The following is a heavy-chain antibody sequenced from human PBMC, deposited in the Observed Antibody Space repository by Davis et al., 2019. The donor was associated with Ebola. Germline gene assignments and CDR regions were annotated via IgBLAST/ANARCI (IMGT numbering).Heavy chain of an antibody. V-gene: IGHV3-33*08. CDR2: IWYDGSNK. D-gene: IGHD4-17*01. Sequence: GGSLRLSCAASGFTFSSYSMNWVRQAPGKGLEWVAVIWYDGSNKYYADSVKGRFTISRDNSKNTLYLQMNSLRAEDTAVYYCATGNYGDYHGYWGQGTLVTVSS. CDR3: ATGNYGDYHGY. CDR1: GFTFSSYS. J-gene: IGHJ4*02.